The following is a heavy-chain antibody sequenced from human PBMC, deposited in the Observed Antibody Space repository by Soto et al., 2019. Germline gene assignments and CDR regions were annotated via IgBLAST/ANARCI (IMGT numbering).Heavy chain of an antibody. CDR3: ARVSIATPGRGIDH. D-gene: IGHD6-13*01. J-gene: IGHJ5*02. Sequence: EVQLVESGGGLVQPGGSLRLSCAASGFTFSGFWMNWVRQALGKGLVWVSRIHSNGIETTYADSVQGRFTISRDNAKNTLYLQMNSLRAEDTAVYYCARVSIATPGRGIDHWGQGTLVTVSS. CDR1: GFTFSGFW. V-gene: IGHV3-74*01. CDR2: IHSNGIET.